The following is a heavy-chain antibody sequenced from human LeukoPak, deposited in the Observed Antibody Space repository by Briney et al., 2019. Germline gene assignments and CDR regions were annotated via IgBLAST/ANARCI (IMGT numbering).Heavy chain of an antibody. Sequence: ASVKVSCKVSGYTLTELSMHWVRQAPGKGLEWMGGFDPEDGETIYAQKFQGRVTMTEDTSTDTAYMELSSLRSEDTAVYYCARVTRCGGDCFRYFQHWGQGTLVTVSS. V-gene: IGHV1-24*01. J-gene: IGHJ1*01. D-gene: IGHD2-21*02. CDR1: GYTLTELS. CDR3: ARVTRCGGDCFRYFQH. CDR2: FDPEDGET.